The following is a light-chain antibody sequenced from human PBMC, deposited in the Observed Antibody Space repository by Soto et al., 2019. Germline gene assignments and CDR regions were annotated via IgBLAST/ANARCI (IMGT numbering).Light chain of an antibody. CDR1: SSDVGGYNY. Sequence: QSALTQPASVSGSPGQSITISCTGTSSDVGGYNYVSWYQQHPGKALKLMIYEVSNRPSGVSNRFSGSKSGNTASLTISGLQAEDEADYYCSSYTSSSTTVFGGGTKLTVL. J-gene: IGLJ2*01. V-gene: IGLV2-14*01. CDR2: EVS. CDR3: SSYTSSSTTV.